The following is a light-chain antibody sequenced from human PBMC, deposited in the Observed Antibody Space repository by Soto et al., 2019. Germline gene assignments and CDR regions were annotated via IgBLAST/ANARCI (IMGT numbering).Light chain of an antibody. Sequence: QSALTQPASVSGSPGQAITISCTGTSSDVGGYTYVSWYQQHPGKAPKFIIYDVSNRPSGVSNRFSGSKSGNTASLTISGLQAEDEADDYCSSYTTSNTRQIVFGTGTRSPS. CDR2: DVS. CDR3: SSYTTSNTRQIV. CDR1: SSDVGGYTY. J-gene: IGLJ1*01. V-gene: IGLV2-14*01.